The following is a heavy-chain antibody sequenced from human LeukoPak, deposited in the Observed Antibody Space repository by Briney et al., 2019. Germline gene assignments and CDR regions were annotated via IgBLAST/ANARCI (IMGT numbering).Heavy chain of an antibody. CDR1: GYPFTSYW. J-gene: IGHJ4*02. V-gene: IGHV5-10-1*01. Sequence: GESLKISCRPSGYPFTSYWITWVRRMHGKGLEWMGRIDASDSYTNYSPSFQGHVTISADNAISTAYLQWSSLKATDTAMYYCARHPVITSARDYWGQGTLVTVSS. CDR2: IDASDSYT. D-gene: IGHD3-10*01. CDR3: ARHPVITSARDY.